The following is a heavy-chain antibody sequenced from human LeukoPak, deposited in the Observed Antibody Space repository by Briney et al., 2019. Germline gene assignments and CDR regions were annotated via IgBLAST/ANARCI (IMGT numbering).Heavy chain of an antibody. CDR2: IKQDGSEK. J-gene: IGHJ5*01. CDR3: ARGSCGNYDS. CDR1: GFTFSSYW. V-gene: IGHV3-7*01. D-gene: IGHD4-11*01. Sequence: GGSLRLSCAASGFTFSSYWMSWVRQAPGKGLEWVANIKQDGSEKYYVDSVKGRFTISRDNAQSSLYLQMSSLRAEDTAVYYCARGSCGNYDSWGQGTLVTVSS.